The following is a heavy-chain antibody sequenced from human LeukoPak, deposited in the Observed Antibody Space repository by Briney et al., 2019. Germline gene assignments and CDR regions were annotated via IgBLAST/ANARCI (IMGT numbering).Heavy chain of an antibody. CDR1: GFTFSSYE. CDR3: ARDLDYGDYVGAFDI. V-gene: IGHV3-21*01. J-gene: IGHJ3*02. D-gene: IGHD4-17*01. CDR2: ISSSSSYI. Sequence: GGSLRLSCAASGFTFSSYEMNWVRQAPGKGLEWVSSISSSSSYIYYADSVKGRFTISRDNAKNSLYLQMNSLRAEDTAVYYCARDLDYGDYVGAFDIWGQGTMVTVSS.